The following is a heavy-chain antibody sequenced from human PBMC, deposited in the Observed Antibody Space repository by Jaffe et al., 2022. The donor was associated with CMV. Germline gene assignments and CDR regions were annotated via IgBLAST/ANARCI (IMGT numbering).Heavy chain of an antibody. D-gene: IGHD4-17*01. Sequence: QVQLVESGGGLVKPGGSLRLSCAASGFTFSDYYMSWIRQAPGKGLEWVSYISSSSSYTNYADSVKGRFTISRDNAKNSLYLQMNSLRAEDTAVYYCARDSGEPNVEFDYWGQGTLVTVSS. CDR1: GFTFSDYY. J-gene: IGHJ4*02. CDR3: ARDSGEPNVEFDY. V-gene: IGHV3-11*06. CDR2: ISSSSSYT.